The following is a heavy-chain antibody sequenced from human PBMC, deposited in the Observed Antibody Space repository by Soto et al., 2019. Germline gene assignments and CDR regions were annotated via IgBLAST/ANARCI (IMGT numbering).Heavy chain of an antibody. J-gene: IGHJ5*02. CDR2: IVVGSGNT. CDR3: AAVTQPPLLRYFDWSPYNWFDP. Sequence: GASVKVSCKASGFTFTSSAVQWVRQARGQRLEWIGWIVVGSGNTNYAQKFQERVTITRDMSTSTAYMELSSLRSEDTAVYYCAAVTQPPLLRYFDWSPYNWFDPWGQGTLVTVPQ. CDR1: GFTFTSSA. V-gene: IGHV1-58*01. D-gene: IGHD3-9*01.